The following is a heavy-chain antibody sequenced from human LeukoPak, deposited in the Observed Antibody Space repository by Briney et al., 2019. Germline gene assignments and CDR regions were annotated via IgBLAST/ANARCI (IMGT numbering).Heavy chain of an antibody. Sequence: GGSLRLSCAASGFTFSNAWMSWVGQAPGKGLEWVSYITVSSSTIYYADSVKGPFTISRDNAKNSLYLQMNSLRAEDTAVYYCATPFDYWGQGTLVTVPS. J-gene: IGHJ4*02. CDR1: GFTFSNAW. CDR3: ATPFDY. CDR2: ITVSSSTI. V-gene: IGHV3-48*01.